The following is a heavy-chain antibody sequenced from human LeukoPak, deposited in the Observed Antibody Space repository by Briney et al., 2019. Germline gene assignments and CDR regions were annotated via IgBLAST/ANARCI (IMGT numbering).Heavy chain of an antibody. J-gene: IGHJ4*02. V-gene: IGHV4-59*08. CDR1: GGSISSYY. CDR3: GRQLGINYFDY. Sequence: SETLPLTCTVSGGSISSYYWSWIRQPPGKGLEWIGYIYYSGSTYYNPSLKSRVTISVDTSKNQFSLKLSSVTAADTAVYYCGRQLGINYFDYWGQGTLVTVSS. CDR2: IYYSGST. D-gene: IGHD7-27*01.